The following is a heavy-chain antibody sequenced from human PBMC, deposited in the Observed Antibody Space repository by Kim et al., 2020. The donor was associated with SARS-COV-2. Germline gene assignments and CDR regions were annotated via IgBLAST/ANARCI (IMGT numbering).Heavy chain of an antibody. CDR3: VSEIRYSSAWYPY. Sequence: GESLKISCKGSGYSFTNYWIGWVRQMPGKGLEWMGVIFPGDSDTRYSPSFQGQVTISADKSTSTAYLQWSSLQASDTAIYYCVSEIRYSSAWYPYWGQGTLVTVSS. CDR1: GYSFTNYW. CDR2: IFPGDSDT. D-gene: IGHD6-19*01. J-gene: IGHJ4*02. V-gene: IGHV5-51*01.